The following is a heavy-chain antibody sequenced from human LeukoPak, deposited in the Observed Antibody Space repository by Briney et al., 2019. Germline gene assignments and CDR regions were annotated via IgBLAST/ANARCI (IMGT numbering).Heavy chain of an antibody. Sequence: SETLSLTCTVSGGSISSSSYYWGWIRQPPGKGLEWIGSIYYSGSTYYNPSLKSRVTISVDTSKNQFSLKLSSVTAADTAVYYCARHQYSGYDWDPRYRNSSGWYWKGVTDVGCVDYWGQGTLVTVSS. CDR2: IYYSGST. J-gene: IGHJ4*02. D-gene: IGHD5-12*01. V-gene: IGHV4-39*01. CDR1: GGSISSSSYY. CDR3: ARHQYSGYDWDPRYRNSSGWYWKGVTDVGCVDY.